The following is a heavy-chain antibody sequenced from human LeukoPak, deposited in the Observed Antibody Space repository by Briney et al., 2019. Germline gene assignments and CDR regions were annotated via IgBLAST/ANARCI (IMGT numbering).Heavy chain of an antibody. CDR1: GDSVSSNSAA. Sequence: SQTLSLTCAISGDSVSSNSAAWNWIRQSPSRGLEWLGRTYYRSKWYNDYAVSVKSRITINPDTSKNQFSLQLNSVTPEDTAVYYCARDPRQWPVLWGYYFDYWGQGTLVTVSS. CDR2: TYYRSKWYN. D-gene: IGHD6-19*01. J-gene: IGHJ4*02. V-gene: IGHV6-1*01. CDR3: ARDPRQWPVLWGYYFDY.